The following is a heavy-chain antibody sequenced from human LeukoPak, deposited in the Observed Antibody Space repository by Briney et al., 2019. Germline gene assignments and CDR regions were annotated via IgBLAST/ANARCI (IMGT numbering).Heavy chain of an antibody. Sequence: SETLTLTCTVSGGSISSYYWSWIRQPPGKGLEWIGYIYYSGSTNYNPSLKSRVTISVDTSKNQFSLKLSSVTAADTAVYYCARVCDTYDFWSGYCAWFDPWGQGTLVTVSS. CDR2: IYYSGST. D-gene: IGHD3-3*01. CDR3: ARVCDTYDFWSGYCAWFDP. J-gene: IGHJ5*02. CDR1: GGSISSYY. V-gene: IGHV4-59*01.